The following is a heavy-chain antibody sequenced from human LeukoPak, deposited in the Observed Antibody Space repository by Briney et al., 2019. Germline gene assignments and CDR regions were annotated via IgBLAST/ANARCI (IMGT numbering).Heavy chain of an antibody. V-gene: IGHV1-69*13. J-gene: IGHJ4*02. D-gene: IGHD2-15*01. CDR3: ARGPIGYCSGGSCYGIVSDY. CDR1: GGTFSSYA. CDR2: IIPIFGTA. Sequence: SVKVSCKASGGTFSSYAISWVRQAPGQGLEWMGGIIPIFGTANYAQKFQGRVTITADESTSTAYMELSSLRSEDTAVYYCARGPIGYCSGGSCYGIVSDYWGQGTLVTVSS.